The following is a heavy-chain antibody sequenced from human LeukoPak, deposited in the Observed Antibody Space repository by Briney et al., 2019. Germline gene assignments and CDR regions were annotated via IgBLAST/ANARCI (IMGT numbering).Heavy chain of an antibody. V-gene: IGHV3-72*01. CDR2: TRNKANSYTT. J-gene: IGHJ3*02. Sequence: SGGSLRLSCAASGFTFSDHYMDWVRQAPGEGLEWVGRTRNKANSYTTEYAAYVKGRFTISRDDSKNSLYLQMNSLKTEDTAVYYCARGAYGDDAFDIWGQGTMVTVSS. CDR1: GFTFSDHY. CDR3: ARGAYGDDAFDI. D-gene: IGHD4-17*01.